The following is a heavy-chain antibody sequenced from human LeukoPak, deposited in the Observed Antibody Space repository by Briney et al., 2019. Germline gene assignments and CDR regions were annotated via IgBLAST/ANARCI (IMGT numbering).Heavy chain of an antibody. V-gene: IGHV3-23*01. Sequence: GGSLRLSCAASGFTFSSYAMSWVRQAPGKGLEGVSAVRSSSGSTYYADSVKGRFTISRDNSKNTLYLQMNSLRAEDTAVYYCAKLQQLGGVDYWGQGTLVTVSS. CDR3: AKLQQLGGVDY. D-gene: IGHD6-6*01. J-gene: IGHJ4*02. CDR1: GFTFSSYA. CDR2: VRSSSGST.